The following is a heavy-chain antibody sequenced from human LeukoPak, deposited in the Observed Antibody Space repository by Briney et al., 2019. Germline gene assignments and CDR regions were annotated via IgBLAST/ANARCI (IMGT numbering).Heavy chain of an antibody. Sequence: PSETLSLTCAVSGGSISSGGYSWSWIRQPPGKGLEWIGYIYHSGSTYYNPSLKSRVTISVDRSKNQFSLKLSSVTAADTAVYYCARVGATPAHFDYWGRGTLVTVSS. CDR2: IYHSGST. D-gene: IGHD5-12*01. CDR3: ARVGATPAHFDY. CDR1: GGSISSGGYS. J-gene: IGHJ4*02. V-gene: IGHV4-30-2*01.